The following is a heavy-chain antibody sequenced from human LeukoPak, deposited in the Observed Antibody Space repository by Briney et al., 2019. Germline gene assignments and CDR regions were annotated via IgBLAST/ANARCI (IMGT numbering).Heavy chain of an antibody. Sequence: SETLSLTCAVSGGSISSSSYYWGWIRQPPGKGLEWIGSIYYSGSTYYNPSLKSRVTISVDTSKNQFSLKLSSVTAADTAVYYCARHFPLVAPATYYFDYWGQGTLVTVSS. CDR3: ARHFPLVAPATYYFDY. CDR1: GGSISSSSYY. D-gene: IGHD5-12*01. CDR2: IYYSGST. V-gene: IGHV4-39*07. J-gene: IGHJ4*02.